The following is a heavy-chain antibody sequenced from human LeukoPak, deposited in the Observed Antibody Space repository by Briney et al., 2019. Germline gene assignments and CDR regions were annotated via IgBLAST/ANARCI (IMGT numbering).Heavy chain of an antibody. CDR2: IYYSGST. CDR3: ARAYAGGSECYFDY. D-gene: IGHD3-10*01. J-gene: IGHJ4*02. Sequence: SETLSLTCIVSGGYISSYYWSWIRQPPGKGLEWVGYIYYSGSTNYNPSLKSRVTISVDTSKNQFSLKLSSVTAADTAVYYCARAYAGGSECYFDYWGQGTLVTVSS. V-gene: IGHV4-59*01. CDR1: GGYISSYY.